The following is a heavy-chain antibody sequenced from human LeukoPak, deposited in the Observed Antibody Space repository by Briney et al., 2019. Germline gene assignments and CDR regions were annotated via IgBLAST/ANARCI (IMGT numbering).Heavy chain of an antibody. CDR2: INPDSGGT. CDR3: ARTLGGNNVDRATGFDL. CDR1: GYTFTDYY. J-gene: IGHJ2*01. D-gene: IGHD5-24*01. V-gene: IGHV1-2*02. Sequence: GASVKVSCKASGYTFTDYYMHWVRQAPGQGLEWMGWINPDSGGTNYAQNFQGRVTMTRDTSISTAYMELSRLRSDDTAVYYCARTLGGNNVDRATGFDLWGRGTLVTVSS.